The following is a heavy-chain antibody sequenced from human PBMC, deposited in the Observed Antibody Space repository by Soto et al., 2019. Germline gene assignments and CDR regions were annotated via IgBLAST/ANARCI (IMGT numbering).Heavy chain of an antibody. CDR1: GFTFSSYG. CDR2: ISYDGSNK. Sequence: GGSLRLSCAASGFTFSSYGMHWVRQAPGKGLEWVAVISYDGSNKYYADSVKGRFTISRDNSKNTLYLQMNSLRAEDTAVYYCAKKGMDVWGQGTKVTVSS. J-gene: IGHJ6*02. V-gene: IGHV3-30*18. CDR3: AKKGMDV.